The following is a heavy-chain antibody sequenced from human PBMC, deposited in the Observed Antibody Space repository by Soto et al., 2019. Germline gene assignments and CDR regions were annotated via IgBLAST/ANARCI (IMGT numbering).Heavy chain of an antibody. CDR2: ISSSSSTI. Sequence: EVQLVESGGGLVQPGGSLRLACAASGFTFSSYSMNWVRQAPGKGLEWVSYISSSSSTIYYADSVKGRFTISRDNAKKSLYLQMNSLRAEDTAVYYCARHTERIAQIGWFDPWGQGTLVTVSS. J-gene: IGHJ5*02. V-gene: IGHV3-48*01. D-gene: IGHD6-13*01. CDR1: GFTFSSYS. CDR3: ARHTERIAQIGWFDP.